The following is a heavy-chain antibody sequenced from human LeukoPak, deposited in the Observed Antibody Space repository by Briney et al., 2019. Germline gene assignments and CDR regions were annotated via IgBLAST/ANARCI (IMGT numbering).Heavy chain of an antibody. V-gene: IGHV3-23*01. Sequence: GGSLRLSCAASGFTFSSYAMSWVRQAPGKGREWVSAISGSGGSTYYADSVKGRFTIARDKGKSSLYLQMNSLRADDTAVYYCARVAEAAAFDYWGQGTLVTVSS. CDR1: GFTFSSYA. J-gene: IGHJ4*02. CDR2: ISGSGGST. CDR3: ARVAEAAAFDY. D-gene: IGHD6-13*01.